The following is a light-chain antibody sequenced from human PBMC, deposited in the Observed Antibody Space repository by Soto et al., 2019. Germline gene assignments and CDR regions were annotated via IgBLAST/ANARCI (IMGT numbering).Light chain of an antibody. CDR1: QSVSSY. J-gene: IGKJ4*01. CDR3: QQRSNWLT. CDR2: DAS. Sequence: EIVLTQSPATLSLSPGERATLSCRASQSVSSYLAWYQQKPGQAPRLLIYDASNRATGIPARFSGSGSGTDFSLTIISLEPEDFAVYYCQQRSNWLTFGGGTKVDIK. V-gene: IGKV3-11*01.